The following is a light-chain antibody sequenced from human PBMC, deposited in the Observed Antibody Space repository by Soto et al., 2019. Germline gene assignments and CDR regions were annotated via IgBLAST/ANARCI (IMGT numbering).Light chain of an antibody. CDR3: LLSYNGPYV. Sequence: QSFWTHAPSLTVSPGGTVTLTCGSSTGAVTNGHYPYWFQQKPGQAPRTLIYDTTNRHSWTPARFSGSLLGGKAALTLSGAQPEDEAEYYCLLSYNGPYVFGTGTKVTVL. V-gene: IGLV7-46*01. CDR1: TGAVTNGHY. J-gene: IGLJ1*01. CDR2: DTT.